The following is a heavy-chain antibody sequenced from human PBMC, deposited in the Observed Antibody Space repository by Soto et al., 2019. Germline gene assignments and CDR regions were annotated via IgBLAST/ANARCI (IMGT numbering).Heavy chain of an antibody. V-gene: IGHV3-9*01. CDR3: AKAPYEILTGYRFDP. J-gene: IGHJ5*02. CDR2: ISWNSGSI. Sequence: EVQLVESGGGLVQPGRSLRLSCAASGFTFDDYAMHWVRQAPGKGLEWVSGISWNSGSIGYADSVKGRFTISRDNAKNSLYLQINSLRAEDTALYYSAKAPYEILTGYRFDPWGQGTLVTVSS. D-gene: IGHD3-9*01. CDR1: GFTFDDYA.